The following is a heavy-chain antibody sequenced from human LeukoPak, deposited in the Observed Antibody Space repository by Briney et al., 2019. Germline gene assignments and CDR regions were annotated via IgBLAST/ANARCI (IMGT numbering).Heavy chain of an antibody. CDR1: GFTFSSYA. CDR3: AKGSRPGYSSGWYSYFQH. Sequence: GGSLRLSCAASGFTFSSYAMSWVRQAPGKGLEWVSAISGSGGSTYYADSVKGRFTISRDNSKNTLYLQMNSLRAEDTAVYYCAKGSRPGYSSGWYSYFQHWGQGTLVTVSS. V-gene: IGHV3-23*01. J-gene: IGHJ1*01. D-gene: IGHD6-19*01. CDR2: ISGSGGST.